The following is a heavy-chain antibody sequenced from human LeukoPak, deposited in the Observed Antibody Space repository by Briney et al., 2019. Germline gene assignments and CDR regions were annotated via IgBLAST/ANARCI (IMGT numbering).Heavy chain of an antibody. D-gene: IGHD2-2*01. V-gene: IGHV1-69*04. CDR1: GGTFSSYA. Sequence: GSSVKVSCKASGGTFSSYAISWVRQAPGQGLEWMGRIIPIFGIANYAQKFQGRVTITADKSTSTAYMELSSLRSEDTAVYYRARVSCSSTSCLLSKPYNWFDPWGQGTLVTVSS. J-gene: IGHJ5*02. CDR2: IIPIFGIA. CDR3: ARVSCSSTSCLLSKPYNWFDP.